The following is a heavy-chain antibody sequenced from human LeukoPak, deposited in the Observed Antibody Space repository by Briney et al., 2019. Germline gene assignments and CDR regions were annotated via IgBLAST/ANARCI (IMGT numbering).Heavy chain of an antibody. D-gene: IGHD2-8*02. CDR2: IRPDGSGE. V-gene: IGHV3-7*03. CDR1: GFTFSTYW. CDR3: ARDCGAAITGPRFDL. Sequence: GGSLRLSCAASGFTFSTYWMSWVRQAPGKGLERVAMIRPDGSGEYYVDSVKGRFTISRDNVNYSLYLQMNSLTAEDTAVYYCARDCGAAITGPRFDLWGQGARVTVSS. J-gene: IGHJ4*02.